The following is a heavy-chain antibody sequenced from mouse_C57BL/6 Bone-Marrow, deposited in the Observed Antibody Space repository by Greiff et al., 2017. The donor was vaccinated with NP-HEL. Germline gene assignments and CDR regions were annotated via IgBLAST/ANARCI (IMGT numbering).Heavy chain of an antibody. J-gene: IGHJ1*03. CDR1: GYSFTDYN. V-gene: IGHV1-39*01. D-gene: IGHD1-1*01. CDR2: INPNYGTT. CDR3: AGGYYGSSPNWYFGV. Sequence: SGPELVKPGASVKISCKASGYSFTDYNMNWVKQSTGKSLEWIGVINPNYGTTSYNQKFKGKTTLTVDQSSSTAYMQLNSLTSEDSAVYYCAGGYYGSSPNWYFGVWGTRTTVTVSS.